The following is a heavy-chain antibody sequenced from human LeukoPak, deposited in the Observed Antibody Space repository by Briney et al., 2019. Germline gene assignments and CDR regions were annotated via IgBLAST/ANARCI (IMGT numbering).Heavy chain of an antibody. Sequence: PSETLSLTCAVYGGSFSGYYWSWIRQPPGKGLEWIGEINHSGSTNYNPSLKSRVTISVDTSKNQFSLKLSSVTAPDTAVYYCARYYYGSGDYWGQGTLVTVSS. J-gene: IGHJ4*02. V-gene: IGHV4-34*01. CDR3: ARYYYGSGDY. CDR2: INHSGST. D-gene: IGHD3-10*01. CDR1: GGSFSGYY.